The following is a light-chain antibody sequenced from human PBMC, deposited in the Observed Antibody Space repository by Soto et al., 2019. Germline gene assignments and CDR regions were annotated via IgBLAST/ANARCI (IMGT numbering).Light chain of an antibody. CDR2: AAS. CDR1: QSIRSY. Sequence: IQMTPSPSSLSASVGDRVTITRRASQSIRSYLNWYQQKPGKAPKLLIYAASGLQTGVPSRFSGSGSGTDFTLSISSLQREDFATYYCQQSYITPPGTFGQGTKVDIK. J-gene: IGKJ1*01. V-gene: IGKV1-39*01. CDR3: QQSYITPPGT.